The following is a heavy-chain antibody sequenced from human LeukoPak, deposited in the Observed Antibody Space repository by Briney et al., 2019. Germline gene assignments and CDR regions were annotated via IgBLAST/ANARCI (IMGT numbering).Heavy chain of an antibody. Sequence: GESLRISCKGSGYSFTNNWITWVRQMPGKGLEWMGIIYPGDSDTTYSPSFQGQVTISADKSISTAYLQWSSLKASDTAMYYCARRDGYCSSTSCYADYYYGMDVWGQGTTVTVSS. J-gene: IGHJ6*02. CDR2: IYPGDSDT. D-gene: IGHD2-2*01. CDR1: GYSFTNNW. V-gene: IGHV5-51*01. CDR3: ARRDGYCSSTSCYADYYYGMDV.